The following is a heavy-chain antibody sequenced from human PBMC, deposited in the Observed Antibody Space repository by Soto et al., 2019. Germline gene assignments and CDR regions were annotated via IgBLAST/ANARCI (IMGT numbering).Heavy chain of an antibody. CDR3: AKALDSSGYYGMDV. J-gene: IGHJ6*02. Sequence: GGSLGPSFSASGFTFSSYGMHWVRQAPGKGLEWVAVISYDGSNKYYADSVKGRFTISRDNSKNTLYLQMNSLRAEDTAVYYCAKALDSSGYYGMDVWGQGTTVTVSS. CDR2: ISYDGSNK. D-gene: IGHD6-25*01. V-gene: IGHV3-30*18. CDR1: GFTFSSYG.